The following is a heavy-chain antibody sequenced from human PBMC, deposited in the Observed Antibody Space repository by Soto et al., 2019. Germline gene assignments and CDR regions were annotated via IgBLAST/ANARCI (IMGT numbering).Heavy chain of an antibody. CDR3: ASGIQLWLRRINNGYSG. D-gene: IGHD5-18*01. V-gene: IGHV1-69*12. Sequence: QVQLVQSGAEVKKPESSVKVSCKAPGGTFSTYAISWVRQAPGQGLEWMGGIMPMVGTAHYAQRLQDRVTITADESTNTVYMELSSLRSEDTAVYFCASGIQLWLRRINNGYSGWGQGTLVTVSS. CDR2: IMPMVGTA. CDR1: GGTFSTYA. J-gene: IGHJ4*02.